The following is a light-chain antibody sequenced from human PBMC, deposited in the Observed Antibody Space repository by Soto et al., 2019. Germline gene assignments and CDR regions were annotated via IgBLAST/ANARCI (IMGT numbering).Light chain of an antibody. Sequence: QSALAQPASVSGSPGQSITISCTGTSSDVGSYTSVSWYQQYPGKAPTLMIHDVNNRPSGISNRFSGSKSGNTASLTISGLQAEDEADYYCSSFTSSTSYVFGSGTKVTVL. CDR2: DVN. CDR1: SSDVGSYTS. J-gene: IGLJ1*01. V-gene: IGLV2-14*03. CDR3: SSFTSSTSYV.